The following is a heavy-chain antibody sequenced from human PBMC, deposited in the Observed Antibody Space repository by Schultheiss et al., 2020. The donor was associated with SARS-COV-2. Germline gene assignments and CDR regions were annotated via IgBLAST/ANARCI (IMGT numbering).Heavy chain of an antibody. D-gene: IGHD4-11*01. Sequence: GSLRLSCTVSGGSISSYYWSWIRQPPGKGLEWIGYIYYSGSTNYNPSLKSRVTISVDTSKNQFSLKLSSVTAADTAVYYCAKEPGYYSNYEYWGQGTLVTVSS. J-gene: IGHJ4*02. CDR1: GGSISSYY. CDR3: AKEPGYYSNYEY. V-gene: IGHV4-59*12. CDR2: IYYSGST.